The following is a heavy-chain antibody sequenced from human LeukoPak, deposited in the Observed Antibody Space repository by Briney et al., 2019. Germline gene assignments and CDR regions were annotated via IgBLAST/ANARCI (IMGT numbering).Heavy chain of an antibody. D-gene: IGHD4-23*01. Sequence: GGSLRLSCAASGFTFSSYWMNWVRQAPGKGLVWVSRIASDESSTTYADSVKGRFSISRDNAKNTLYLQMNSLRVEDTAVYYCARGRPHGNDYWGQGTLVTVSS. J-gene: IGHJ4*02. CDR3: ARGRPHGNDY. V-gene: IGHV3-74*01. CDR2: IASDESST. CDR1: GFTFSSYW.